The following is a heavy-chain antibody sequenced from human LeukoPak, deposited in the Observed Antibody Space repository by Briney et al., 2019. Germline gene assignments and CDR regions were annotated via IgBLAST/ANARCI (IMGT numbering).Heavy chain of an antibody. CDR3: ARGKRRASYDISGFDY. Sequence: PSETPSLTCTVSGGSISSYYWSWIRQPPGKGLEWIGYIYYTGSTNYNPSLKSRVIISLDTSKNQFSLRLSSVTAADTAVYYCARGKRRASYDISGFDYWGHGTLVTVFS. CDR1: GGSISSYY. J-gene: IGHJ4*01. V-gene: IGHV4-59*08. D-gene: IGHD3-22*01. CDR2: IYYTGST.